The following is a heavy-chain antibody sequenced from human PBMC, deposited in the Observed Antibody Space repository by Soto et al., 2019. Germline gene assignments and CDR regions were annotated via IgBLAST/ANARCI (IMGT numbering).Heavy chain of an antibody. V-gene: IGHV5-51*03. Sequence: PGESLKISGKGSGYSFTSYWIGWVRHMPGKGLEWMGIIYPGDSDTRYSPSFQGQVTISADKSISTAYLQWSSLKASDTAMYYCATAVAGYQPYFDYWGQGTLVTVSS. CDR3: ATAVAGYQPYFDY. CDR1: GYSFTSYW. J-gene: IGHJ4*02. D-gene: IGHD6-19*01. CDR2: IYPGDSDT.